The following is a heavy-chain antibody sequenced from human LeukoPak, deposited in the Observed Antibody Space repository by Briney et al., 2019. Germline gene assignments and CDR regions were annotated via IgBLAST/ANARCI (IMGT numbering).Heavy chain of an antibody. CDR1: GGSISSRNYY. J-gene: IGHJ4*02. Sequence: SETLSLTCTVSGGSISSRNYYWGWIRQPPGKGLEWIGSIYYSGSTYYNPSLKSRATISVDTSKNQFCLKLSSVTAADTAVYYCASPGAVTQTPAGPSDYWGQGTLVTVSS. CDR3: ASPGAVTQTPAGPSDY. D-gene: IGHD4-17*01. V-gene: IGHV4-39*01. CDR2: IYYSGST.